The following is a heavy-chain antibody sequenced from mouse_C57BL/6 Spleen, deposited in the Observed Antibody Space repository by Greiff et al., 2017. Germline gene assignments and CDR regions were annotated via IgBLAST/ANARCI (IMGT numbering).Heavy chain of an antibody. J-gene: IGHJ2*01. Sequence: VQLQQSGPELVKPGASVKISCKASGYTFTDYYMNWVKQSHGKSLEWIGDINPNNGGTSYNQKLKGKATLTVDKSSSTAYMELRSLTSEGSAFYYCASYYGSSTGFDYWGQGATLTVSS. CDR1: GYTFTDYY. D-gene: IGHD1-1*01. V-gene: IGHV1-26*01. CDR3: ASYYGSSTGFDY. CDR2: INPNNGGT.